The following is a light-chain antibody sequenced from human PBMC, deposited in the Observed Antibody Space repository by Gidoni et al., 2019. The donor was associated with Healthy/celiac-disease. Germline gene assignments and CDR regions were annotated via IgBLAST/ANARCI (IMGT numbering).Light chain of an antibody. Sequence: DVVMTQSPLSLPVTLGQPASISCRSRQSLVYSDGNTYLNWFQQRPGQSPRRLIYKVSNRDSGVPDRFSGSGSVTDFTLKISRVEAEDVGVYYCMQGTHWPPWTFGQGTKVEIK. V-gene: IGKV2-30*01. CDR1: QSLVYSDGNTY. J-gene: IGKJ1*01. CDR3: MQGTHWPPWT. CDR2: KVS.